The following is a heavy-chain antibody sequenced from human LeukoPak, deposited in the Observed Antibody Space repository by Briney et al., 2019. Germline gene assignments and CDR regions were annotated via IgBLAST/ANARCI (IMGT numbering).Heavy chain of an antibody. CDR2: IYHSGST. CDR1: GGSISSGGYS. V-gene: IGHV4-30-2*01. Sequence: SETLSLTCAVSGGSISSGGYSWSWIRQPPGKGLEWIGYIYHSGSTYYNPSLKSRVTISVDRSKNQFSLKLSSVTAADTAVYYCARDRGSGYSTIWGQGTLVTVSS. D-gene: IGHD3-22*01. J-gene: IGHJ4*02. CDR3: ARDRGSGYSTI.